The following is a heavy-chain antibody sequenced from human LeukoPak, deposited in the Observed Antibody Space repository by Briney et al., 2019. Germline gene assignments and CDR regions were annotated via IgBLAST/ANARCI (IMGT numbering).Heavy chain of an antibody. D-gene: IGHD6-13*01. CDR2: IDHSGVT. CDR1: GVSLYGYH. Sequence: AETLSLTCSVYGVSLYGYHWSWIRQAPGKVLEWIGEIDHSGVTKYNPSLKSRVTISIDTSKNQVSLRLSSVTAADTAVYYCARWGRIVAAGPYLGSTTGWGQGSQVTVSS. J-gene: IGHJ4*02. CDR3: ARWGRIVAAGPYLGSTTG. V-gene: IGHV4-34*01.